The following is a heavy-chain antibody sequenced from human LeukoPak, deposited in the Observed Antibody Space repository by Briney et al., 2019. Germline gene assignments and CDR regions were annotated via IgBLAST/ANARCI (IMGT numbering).Heavy chain of an antibody. J-gene: IGHJ4*02. CDR1: GFTISSYA. D-gene: IGHD2-15*01. CDR3: AKGGPSSGGYDC. CDR2: ISISGATT. Sequence: PGGSLRLSCAASGFTISSYAMSWIRQAPGKGLEWVSAISISGATTHYADSVKGRFTLSRDNSKNTLHLQMNSLRAEDTAIYYCAKGGPSSGGYDCWGQGTLVTVSS. V-gene: IGHV3-23*01.